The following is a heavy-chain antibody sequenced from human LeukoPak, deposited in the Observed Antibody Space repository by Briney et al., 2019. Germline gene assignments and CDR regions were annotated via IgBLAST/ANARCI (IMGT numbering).Heavy chain of an antibody. J-gene: IGHJ6*03. CDR2: INPNSGGT. V-gene: IGHV1-2*02. D-gene: IGHD6-13*01. CDR3: ARGTYSSSWYGDYYYYYMDV. CDR1: GYTFTGYN. Sequence: ASVKVSCKASGYTFTGYNMHWVRQAPGQGLEWMGWINPNSGGTNYAQKFQGRVTMTRDTSISTAYMELSRLRPDDTAVYYCARGTYSSSWYGDYYYYYMDVWGKGTTVTVSS.